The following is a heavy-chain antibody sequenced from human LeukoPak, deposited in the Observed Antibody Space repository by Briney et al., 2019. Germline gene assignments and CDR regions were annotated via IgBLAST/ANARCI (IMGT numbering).Heavy chain of an antibody. CDR2: ISHSGGT. CDR3: ARRVPRTSKGFFAFDI. Sequence: SETLSLTCAVYGGSSSGYYWSWIRQPPGKGLEWIGEISHSGGTNNNPSLKGRVAISLDISKNQFSLSLRSVTAADTAVYYCARRVPRTSKGFFAFDIWGRGTMVIVSS. D-gene: IGHD2-15*01. V-gene: IGHV4-34*01. CDR1: GGSSSGYY. J-gene: IGHJ3*02.